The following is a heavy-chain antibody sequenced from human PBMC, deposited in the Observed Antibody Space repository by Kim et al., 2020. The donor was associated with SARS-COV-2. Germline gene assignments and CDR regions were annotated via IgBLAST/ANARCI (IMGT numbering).Heavy chain of an antibody. J-gene: IGHJ5*02. Sequence: SETLSLTCAVYGGSFSGYYWSWIRQPPGKGLEWIGEINHSGSTNYNPSLKSRVTISVDTSKNQFSLKLSSVTAADTAVYYCARGPIVLMVYARDSFDPWGQGTLVTVSS. D-gene: IGHD2-8*01. CDR2: INHSGST. V-gene: IGHV4-34*01. CDR3: ARGPIVLMVYARDSFDP. CDR1: GGSFSGYY.